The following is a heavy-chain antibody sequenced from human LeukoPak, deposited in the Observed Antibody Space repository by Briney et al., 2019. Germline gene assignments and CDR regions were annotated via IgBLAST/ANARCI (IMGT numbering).Heavy chain of an antibody. J-gene: IGHJ5*02. Sequence: ASVKVSCKASGYTFTGYYTHWVRQAPGQGLEWMGWINPNNGGTNFAQKFQGRVTMTRDTSISTTYMDLSSLRSDDAAVYYCARSSDPSYYDILTGPGEFDPWGQGTLVTVSS. CDR3: ARSSDPSYYDILTGPGEFDP. V-gene: IGHV1-2*02. D-gene: IGHD3-9*01. CDR1: GYTFTGYY. CDR2: INPNNGGT.